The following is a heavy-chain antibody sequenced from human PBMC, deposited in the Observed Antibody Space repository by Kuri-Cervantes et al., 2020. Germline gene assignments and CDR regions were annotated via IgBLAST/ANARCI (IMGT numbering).Heavy chain of an antibody. V-gene: IGHV3-33*01. Sequence: LSLTCAASGFTFSSYGMHWVRQAPGKGLEWVAVIWYNGSNKYYADAVKGRFTISRDNSNNTQYLQMNSLRAEDTAVYYCARDMGGDLQCGDAFDIWGQGTMVTVSS. CDR2: IWYNGSNK. J-gene: IGHJ3*02. CDR1: GFTFSSYG. CDR3: ARDMGGDLQCGDAFDI. D-gene: IGHD5-24*01.